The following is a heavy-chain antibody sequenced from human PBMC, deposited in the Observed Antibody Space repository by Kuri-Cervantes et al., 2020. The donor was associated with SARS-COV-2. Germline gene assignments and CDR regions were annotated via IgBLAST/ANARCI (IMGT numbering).Heavy chain of an antibody. CDR1: GFTFGDYA. CDR2: IRGSGGST. V-gene: IGHV3-23*01. Sequence: GGSLRLSCTASGFTFGDYAMSWVRQAPGKGLEWVSAIRGSGGSTYYADSVKGRFTISRDNSKNTLYLQMNSLRAEDTAVYYCFSGYYDFWSGYETPYYYYGMDVWGQGTTVTVSS. J-gene: IGHJ6*02. CDR3: FSGYYDFWSGYETPYYYYGMDV. D-gene: IGHD3-3*01.